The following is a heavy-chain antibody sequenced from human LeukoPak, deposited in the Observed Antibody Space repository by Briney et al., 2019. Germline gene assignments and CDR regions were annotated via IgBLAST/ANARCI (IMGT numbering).Heavy chain of an antibody. J-gene: IGHJ4*02. D-gene: IGHD3-22*01. CDR1: GYTFTGYY. V-gene: IGHV1-2*02. Sequence: GASVKVSCKASGYTFTGYYMHWVRQAPGQGLEWMGWINPNSGGTNYAQKFQGRVTMTRDTSISTAYMELSRLRSDDTAVYYCARAYYDSSGYYPVVYWGQGTLVTVSS. CDR3: ARAYYDSSGYYPVVY. CDR2: INPNSGGT.